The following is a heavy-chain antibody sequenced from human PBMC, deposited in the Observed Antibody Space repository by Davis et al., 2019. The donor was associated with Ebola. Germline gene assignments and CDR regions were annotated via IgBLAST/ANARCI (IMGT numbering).Heavy chain of an antibody. CDR3: ASLGTHCSGGSCYDYYYYAMDV. CDR2: IIPIFGTA. D-gene: IGHD2-15*01. J-gene: IGHJ6*02. Sequence: SVKVSCKASGYTFSSYAISWVRQAPGQGLEWMGGIIPIFGTANYAQKFQGRVTITADESTSTAYMELSSLISEDTAVYYCASLGTHCSGGSCYDYYYYAMDVWGQGTTVTVSS. V-gene: IGHV1-69*13. CDR1: GYTFSSYA.